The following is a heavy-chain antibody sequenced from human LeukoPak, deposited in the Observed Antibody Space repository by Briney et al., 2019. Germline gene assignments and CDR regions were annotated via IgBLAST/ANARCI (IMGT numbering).Heavy chain of an antibody. Sequence: GGSLRLSCAASGFTFSSFAMSWVRQAPGKGLEWVSVSVISGSGGNSGGSTYYADSVKGRFTISRDDSNNTLYLQMNNLKVEDTAVYYCAKHRSGIAASGSNYWGQGTLVSVSS. D-gene: IGHD6-13*01. CDR1: GFTFSSFA. CDR3: AKHRSGIAASGSNY. J-gene: IGHJ4*02. CDR2: ISGSGGNSGGST. V-gene: IGHV3-23*01.